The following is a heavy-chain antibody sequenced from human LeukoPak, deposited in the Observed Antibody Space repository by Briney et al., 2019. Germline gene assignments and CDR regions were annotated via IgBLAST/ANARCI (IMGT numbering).Heavy chain of an antibody. Sequence: ASVKVSCKASGYTFTGYYMHWVRQAPGQGLEWMGWINPNSGGTNYAQKFQGRVTMTRDTSISTAYMELSRLRSDDTAVYYCASATMIVVADYDAFDIWGQGTMVTVSS. D-gene: IGHD3-22*01. V-gene: IGHV1-2*02. CDR3: ASATMIVVADYDAFDI. J-gene: IGHJ3*02. CDR1: GYTFTGYY. CDR2: INPNSGGT.